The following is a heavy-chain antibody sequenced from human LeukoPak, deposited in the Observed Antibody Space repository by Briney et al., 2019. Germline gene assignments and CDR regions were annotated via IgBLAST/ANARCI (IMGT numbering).Heavy chain of an antibody. CDR1: GGSISSISYY. Sequence: SGTLSLTCTVSGGSISSISYYWGWIRQRPGKGLEWIGSMYHNGSSYYNPSLKSRVTISVDTSKNQFSLKLTSVTAADTAVYYCARHPSGRMWLQQGGWFDPWGQGTLVTVSS. CDR3: ARHPSGRMWLQQGGWFDP. J-gene: IGHJ5*02. V-gene: IGHV4-39*01. CDR2: MYHNGSS. D-gene: IGHD5-24*01.